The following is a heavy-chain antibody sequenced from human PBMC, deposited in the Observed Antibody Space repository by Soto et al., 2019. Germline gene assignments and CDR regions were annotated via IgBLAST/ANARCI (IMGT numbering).Heavy chain of an antibody. J-gene: IGHJ3*02. CDR1: GDSVSSNSAA. CDR3: AREVAPYSTPEGAFDI. D-gene: IGHD6-13*01. V-gene: IGHV6-1*01. Sequence: SQTLSLTCAISGDSVSSNSAAWNWIRQSPSRGLEWLGRTYYRSKWYNDYAVSVKSRITINPYTSKNQFSLQLNSVTPEDTAVYYCAREVAPYSTPEGAFDIWGQGTMVTVSS. CDR2: TYYRSKWYN.